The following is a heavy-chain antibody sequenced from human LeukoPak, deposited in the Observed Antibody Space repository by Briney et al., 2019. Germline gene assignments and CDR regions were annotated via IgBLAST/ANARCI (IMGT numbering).Heavy chain of an antibody. CDR3: DKGIRSIFGVVTDYY. CDR1: GYTFTSYD. D-gene: IGHD3-3*01. V-gene: IGHV1-8*01. CDR2: MNPNSGNT. Sequence: ASVTLSFTASGYTFTSYDINWVRNATGQAPEWMGWMNPNSGNTGYTQKFQGRVTMTSNTSISTAYKELSSLSSEDTADHYWDKGIRSIFGVVTDYYWGQGTMVTVSS. J-gene: IGHJ4*02.